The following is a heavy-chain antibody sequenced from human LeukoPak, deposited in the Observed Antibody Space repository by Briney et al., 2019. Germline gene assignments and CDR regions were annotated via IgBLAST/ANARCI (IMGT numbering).Heavy chain of an antibody. CDR3: ATVSEFGYFDY. V-gene: IGHV1-24*01. J-gene: IGHJ4*02. D-gene: IGHD3-16*01. Sequence: ASVKVSCKVSGYTLTELSMHWVRQAPGKGLEWMGGFDPEDGKTIYAQNFQGRVTMTADTSTDTAYMELRSLRSEDTAVYYCATVSEFGYFDYWGQGTLVTVSS. CDR1: GYTLTELS. CDR2: FDPEDGKT.